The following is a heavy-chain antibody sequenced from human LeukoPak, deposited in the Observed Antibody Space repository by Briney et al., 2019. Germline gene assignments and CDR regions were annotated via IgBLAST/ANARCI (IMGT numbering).Heavy chain of an antibody. V-gene: IGHV1-2*02. CDR3: ARDCTSGYCFDY. CDR1: GYTFTGYY. Sequence: ASVKVSCKDSGYTFTGYYMHWVRQAPGQGLEWMGWINPNSGGTNYAQKFQGRVTMTRDTSISTAYMELSRLRSDDTAVYYCARDCTSGYCFDYWGQGTLVTVSS. CDR2: INPNSGGT. D-gene: IGHD2-8*01. J-gene: IGHJ4*02.